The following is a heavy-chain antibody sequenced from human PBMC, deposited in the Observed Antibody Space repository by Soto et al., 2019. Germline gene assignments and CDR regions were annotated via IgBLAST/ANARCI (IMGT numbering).Heavy chain of an antibody. J-gene: IGHJ3*02. Sequence: SHRLSVASSESVDLGGCRSIINQAPGKGLDWVSVICSGGSTYYADSVKGRFTISRDNSKNTLYLQMNSLRAEDTAVYYCARLLYYVSSGDYARGYALVIGFQGTMATV. D-gene: IGHD3-22*01. CDR1: ESVDLGGC. CDR2: ICSGGST. V-gene: IGHV3-53*01. CDR3: ARLLYYVSSGDYARGYALVI.